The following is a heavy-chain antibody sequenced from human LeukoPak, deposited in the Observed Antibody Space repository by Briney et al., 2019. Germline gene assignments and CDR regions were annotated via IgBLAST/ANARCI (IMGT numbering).Heavy chain of an antibody. CDR2: IRSKANSYAT. D-gene: IGHD6-19*01. J-gene: IGHJ6*04. CDR3: TRPAVGAVAGRDV. Sequence: PGGSLRLSCAASGFTFSDSAMHWVRQASGKGLEWVGRIRSKANSYATVYAASVKGRFTISRDDSKNTVYLQMNSLKTEDTAVYYCTRPAVGAVAGRDVWGKGTTVTVSS. V-gene: IGHV3-73*01. CDR1: GFTFSDSA.